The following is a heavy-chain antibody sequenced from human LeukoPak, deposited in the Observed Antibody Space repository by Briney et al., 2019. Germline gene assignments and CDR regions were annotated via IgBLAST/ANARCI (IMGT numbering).Heavy chain of an antibody. J-gene: IGHJ2*01. V-gene: IGHV3-23*01. CDR2: VSDKGDAT. CDR1: GFTFSNYA. Sequence: GGSLRLSCAASGFTFSNYAMSWVRRAPGKGLEWFSSVSDKGDATAHADSVKGRFTISRDNAKNTLSLLMNILRAEDTAVDYCARVGPLATRSAGHYYFDLWGRGTLVTVSS. CDR3: ARVGPLATRSAGHYYFDL. D-gene: IGHD3-10*01.